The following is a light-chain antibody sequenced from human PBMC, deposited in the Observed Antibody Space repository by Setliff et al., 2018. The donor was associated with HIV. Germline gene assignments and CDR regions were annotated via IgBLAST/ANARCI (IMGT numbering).Light chain of an antibody. Sequence: ALTQPASVSGSPGQSVTISCTGASSDVGRYNFVSWYQQHPGKAPKLMIYDVDNRPAGVSNRFSGSKSGNTASLAIAGLQAEDEADYYCSSYTSSSTLVFGGGTKVTV. CDR3: SSYTSSSTLV. CDR1: SSDVGRYNF. J-gene: IGLJ3*02. CDR2: DVD. V-gene: IGLV2-14*03.